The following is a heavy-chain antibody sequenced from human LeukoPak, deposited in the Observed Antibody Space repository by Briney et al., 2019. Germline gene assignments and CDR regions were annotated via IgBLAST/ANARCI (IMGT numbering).Heavy chain of an antibody. D-gene: IGHD5-24*01. CDR2: IYHSGKT. J-gene: IGHJ4*02. V-gene: IGHV4-34*01. Sequence: PSETLSLICGLSGGTFSGYYWGWIRQHPGKGLEWIEEIYHSGKTNYNPTLKSRIAISVDASKREFSLRLNSVTAADAAVYYCARGNNFRFDYEGQETRVTVSS. CDR3: ARGNNFRFDY. CDR1: GGTFSGYY.